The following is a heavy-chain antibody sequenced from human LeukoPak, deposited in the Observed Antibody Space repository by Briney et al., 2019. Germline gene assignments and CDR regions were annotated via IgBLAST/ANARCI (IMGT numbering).Heavy chain of an antibody. Sequence: PGGSLRLSCAASGFTFSSYAMHWVRQAPGKGLEWVANIKQDGSEKYYVDSVKGRFTISRDNAKNSLYLQMNSLRAEDTAVYYCARTDSSGSIWGQGTLVTVSS. CDR3: ARTDSSGSI. CDR2: IKQDGSEK. J-gene: IGHJ4*02. V-gene: IGHV3-7*01. D-gene: IGHD3-22*01. CDR1: GFTFSSYA.